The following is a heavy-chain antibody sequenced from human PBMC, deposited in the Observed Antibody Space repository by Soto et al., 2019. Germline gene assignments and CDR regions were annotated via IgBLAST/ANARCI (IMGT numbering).Heavy chain of an antibody. D-gene: IGHD1-26*01. CDR1: GDSVSSYY. Sequence: QVQLQESGPGLVKPSETLSLTCSVSGDSVSSYYWSWIRQPPGKGLEWIGYVYYDGSTNYNPSLETRVTISIDTTKNQVTLNWNSVTAADTAVYHCARGRRSPTVYYGLDGWGQGTTVAVSS. CDR3: ARGRRSPTVYYGLDG. J-gene: IGHJ6*02. V-gene: IGHV4-59*02. CDR2: VYYDGST.